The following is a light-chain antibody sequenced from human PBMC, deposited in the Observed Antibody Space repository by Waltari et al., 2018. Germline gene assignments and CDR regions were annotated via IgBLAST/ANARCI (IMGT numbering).Light chain of an antibody. J-gene: IGKJ1*01. V-gene: IGKV1-5*03. Sequence: DIQMTQSPSTLSAPVGDRVTITCRASQSIRSWLAWYQQKPGKAPKLLISNASTLESGVPSRFSGSGSVTEFTLTISSLQPDDFATYHCQQYKSPPWTFGQGTKVEIK. CDR1: QSIRSW. CDR2: NAS. CDR3: QQYKSPPWT.